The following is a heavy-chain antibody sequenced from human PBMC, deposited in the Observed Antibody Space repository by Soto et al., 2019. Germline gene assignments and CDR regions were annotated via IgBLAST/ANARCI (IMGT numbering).Heavy chain of an antibody. Sequence: GGSLRLSCAASGFTFSSYGMHWVRQAPGKGLEWVAVIWYDGSNKYYADSVKGRFTISRDNSKNTLYLQMNSLRAEDTAVYYCARDRGVIAVDGYFDYWGQGTLVTVSS. D-gene: IGHD6-19*01. J-gene: IGHJ4*02. CDR2: IWYDGSNK. CDR1: GFTFSSYG. V-gene: IGHV3-33*01. CDR3: ARDRGVIAVDGYFDY.